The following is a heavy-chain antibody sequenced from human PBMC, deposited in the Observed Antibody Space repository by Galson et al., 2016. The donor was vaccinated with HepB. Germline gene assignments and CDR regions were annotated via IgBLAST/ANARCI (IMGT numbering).Heavy chain of an antibody. V-gene: IGHV3-23*01. CDR1: GFTFNNYA. CDR2: ISDTGKKT. D-gene: IGHD6-13*01. J-gene: IGHJ6*04. Sequence: SLRLSCAASGFTFNNYALTWVRQAPGKGLEWVSAISDTGKKTFYADSVKGRFIISRDNSKNILYLQMNGLRVEDTAVFYCVKDRTASTWYRGLYGMDVWGKGTTVPVSS. CDR3: VKDRTASTWYRGLYGMDV.